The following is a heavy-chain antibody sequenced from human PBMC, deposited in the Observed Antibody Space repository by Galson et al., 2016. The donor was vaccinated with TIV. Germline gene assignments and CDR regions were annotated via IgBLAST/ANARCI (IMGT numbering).Heavy chain of an antibody. CDR3: AREGYSFGVYFYGMNV. Sequence: LSLTCTVSGGSITSVDYYWSWVRQPPGKGLERIGYIYYTGRTDYNPSLKGRVSISVDMSKNQFSLNLSSLTAADTAVYFCAREGYSFGVYFYGMNVWGQGTTVTVSS. V-gene: IGHV4-30-4*01. J-gene: IGHJ6*02. CDR2: IYYTGRT. D-gene: IGHD5-18*01. CDR1: GGSITSVDYY.